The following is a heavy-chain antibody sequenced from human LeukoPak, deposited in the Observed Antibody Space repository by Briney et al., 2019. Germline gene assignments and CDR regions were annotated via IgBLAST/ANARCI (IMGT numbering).Heavy chain of an antibody. CDR1: GYTFTNYD. Sequence: GASVKVSCKASGYTFTNYDINWVRQATGQGREWMGWMNPNSGNTGYAQKFQGRVTMTRDMSTSTVYMELSSLRSEDTAVYYCAGRNYYDSSGPFDYWGQGTLVTVSS. J-gene: IGHJ4*02. CDR2: MNPNSGNT. CDR3: AGRNYYDSSGPFDY. D-gene: IGHD3-22*01. V-gene: IGHV1-8*01.